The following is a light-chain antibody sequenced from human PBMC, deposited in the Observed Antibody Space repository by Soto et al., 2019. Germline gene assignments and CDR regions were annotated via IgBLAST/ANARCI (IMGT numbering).Light chain of an antibody. CDR3: QQHNQWPIT. Sequence: IQMTQSPSSLSASIGDSVTITCRASQTIIGYLNWYQQKPGKAPKVLIYAASSLQSGIPSRFSGSGSGTEFTLTINSLQSEDSAVYYCQQHNQWPITFGQGTRLEIK. CDR1: QTIIGY. J-gene: IGKJ5*01. CDR2: AAS. V-gene: IGKV1-39*01.